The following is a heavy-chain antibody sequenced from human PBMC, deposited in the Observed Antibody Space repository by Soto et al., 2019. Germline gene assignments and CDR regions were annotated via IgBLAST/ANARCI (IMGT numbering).Heavy chain of an antibody. V-gene: IGHV3-49*03. CDR1: GFTFGDYF. Sequence: EVQLVGSGGGLVQPGRSLRLSCTGSGFTFGDYFMNWIRQAPGKGLEWVGFIRSESYGGTTEYAASVKGRVTISRDDSKSIAYLQINSLKTEDTAVYYCTRVGAGYISGMDFWGQGTLVSVSS. D-gene: IGHD3-10*01. J-gene: IGHJ4*02. CDR3: TRVGAGYISGMDF. CDR2: IRSESYGGTT.